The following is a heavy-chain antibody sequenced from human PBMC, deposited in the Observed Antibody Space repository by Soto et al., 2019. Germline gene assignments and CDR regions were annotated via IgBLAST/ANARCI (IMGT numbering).Heavy chain of an antibody. CDR1: GYTFTDHY. V-gene: IGHV1-2*02. CDR2: INPHSGDT. CDR3: ARGRTVNFYGMDV. D-gene: IGHD4-17*01. J-gene: IGHJ6*02. Sequence: QVQLVQSGAEVKKPGASVKVSYVASGYTFTDHYIHWVRQAPGQGLEWMGWINPHSGDTIYAQKFQGRVTLTRDTSISTDYMELSRLRSDDTAVYYCARGRTVNFYGMDVWGQGTTVTVSS.